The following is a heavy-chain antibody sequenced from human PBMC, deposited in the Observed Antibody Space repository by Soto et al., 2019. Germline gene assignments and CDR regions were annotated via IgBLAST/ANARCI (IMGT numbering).Heavy chain of an antibody. CDR2: IYYNGNT. CDR1: GGSISSGGNA. V-gene: IGHV4-31*02. J-gene: IGHJ4*02. D-gene: IGHD2-2*01. Sequence: PSENLSLTCSVSGGSISSGGNAWTWIHQHPGKGLEWIGYIYYNGNTYYNPSLRSRVTISVDTSKSHFSLKMSSLTAADTAIYYCARGCSSTSCHPPGSFDYWGQGSLVTVSS. CDR3: ARGCSSTSCHPPGSFDY.